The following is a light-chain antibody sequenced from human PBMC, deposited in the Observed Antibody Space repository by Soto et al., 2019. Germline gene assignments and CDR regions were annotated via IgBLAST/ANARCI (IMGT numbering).Light chain of an antibody. CDR2: EVN. Sequence: QSALTQPPSASGSPGQSVAISCTGTSSDVGGYNYVSWYQQHPGKAPKLMIYEVNKRPSGVTDRFSGSKSGNTASLTVYGLHAEHAADYYCSSYAGSSNVFGTGTKGTVL. J-gene: IGLJ1*01. V-gene: IGLV2-8*01. CDR3: SSYAGSSNV. CDR1: SSDVGGYNY.